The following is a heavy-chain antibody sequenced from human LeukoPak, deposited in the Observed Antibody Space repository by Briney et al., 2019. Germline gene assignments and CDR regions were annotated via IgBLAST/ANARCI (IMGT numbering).Heavy chain of an antibody. CDR3: ARDLLRAAAGYNWFDP. D-gene: IGHD6-13*01. CDR2: INHSGST. J-gene: IGHJ5*02. Sequence: SETLSLTCAVYGGSFSGYYWSWIRQPPGKGLEWIGEINHSGSTYYNPSLKSRVTISVDTSKNQFSLKLSSVTAADTAVYYCARDLLRAAAGYNWFDPWGQGTLVTVSS. CDR1: GGSFSGYY. V-gene: IGHV4-34*01.